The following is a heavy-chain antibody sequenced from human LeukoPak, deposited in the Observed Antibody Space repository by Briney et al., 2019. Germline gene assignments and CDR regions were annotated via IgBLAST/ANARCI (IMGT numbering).Heavy chain of an antibody. V-gene: IGHV3-9*03. CDR2: ISWNSGSI. D-gene: IGHD6-19*01. J-gene: IGHJ4*02. CDR3: AKARDSGWYEASFDY. CDR1: GVSFDEYA. Sequence: QPVRCLKLYCAASGVSFDEYAMDWDRRGQGECLKWVIGISWNSGSIGYADSVKGRFTISRDNAKNSLYLQMNSLRAEDMALYYSAKARDSGWYEASFDYLGQGTLVTVSS.